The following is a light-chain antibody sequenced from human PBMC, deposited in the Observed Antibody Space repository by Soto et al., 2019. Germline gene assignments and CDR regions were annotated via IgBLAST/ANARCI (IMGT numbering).Light chain of an antibody. V-gene: IGLV2-14*01. J-gene: IGLJ2*01. CDR3: SSYTSSATLV. Sequence: QSVLTQPASVSGSPGQSITISCTGTSSDVGGYKYVSWYQQHPGKAPKLLIHEVNSRPSGVSNRFSGSKSDNTASLTISGLQAEDEADYYCSSYTSSATLVFGVGTQLTVL. CDR2: EVN. CDR1: SSDVGGYKY.